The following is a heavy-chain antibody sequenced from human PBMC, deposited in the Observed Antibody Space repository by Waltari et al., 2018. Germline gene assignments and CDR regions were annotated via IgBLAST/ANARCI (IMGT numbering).Heavy chain of an antibody. CDR1: GASVSSAYW. Sequence: QLQLQESGPGLVKPSGTLSLSCAVSGASVSSAYWWSWVRQSPQKGLEWIGQVHGSGRSNYSPSFASRVTVSVDTSNNEFSLKVTSATAADTAMYYCARDRGRGLYLDTWGPGTLVTVSP. J-gene: IGHJ5*02. V-gene: IGHV4-4*02. CDR2: VHGSGRS. CDR3: ARDRGRGLYLDT. D-gene: IGHD2-15*01.